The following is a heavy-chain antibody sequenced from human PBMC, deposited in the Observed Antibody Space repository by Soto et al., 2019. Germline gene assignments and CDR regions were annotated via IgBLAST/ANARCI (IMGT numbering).Heavy chain of an antibody. D-gene: IGHD3-3*01. CDR3: ASSERSGLHD. CDR2: IYYSGST. Sequence: QVQLQESGPGLVKPSQTLSLTCTVSGGSISSGGYYWSWIRQHPGKGLEWIGYIYYSGSTYYNPTLKSRVTITVDTSKNRSSLKLSSVTAADTAVYYCASSERSGLHDWGQGTLVTVSS. CDR1: GGSISSGGYY. V-gene: IGHV4-31*03. J-gene: IGHJ4*02.